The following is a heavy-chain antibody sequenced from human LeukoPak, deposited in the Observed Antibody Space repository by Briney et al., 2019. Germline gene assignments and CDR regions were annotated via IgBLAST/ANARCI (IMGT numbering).Heavy chain of an antibody. Sequence: SETLSLTCTVSGGSISSSSYCWGWIRQPPGQGLEWIGSIYYSGSTYYNPSLKSRVTISVDTSKTQFSLKLSSVTAADTAVYYCARLSSAKYSGYDSRYFDYWGQGTLVTVSS. V-gene: IGHV4-39*01. D-gene: IGHD5-12*01. CDR3: ARLSSAKYSGYDSRYFDY. J-gene: IGHJ4*02. CDR2: IYYSGST. CDR1: GGSISSSSYC.